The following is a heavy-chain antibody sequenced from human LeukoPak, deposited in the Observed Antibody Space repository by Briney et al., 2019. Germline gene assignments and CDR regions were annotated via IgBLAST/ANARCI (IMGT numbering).Heavy chain of an antibody. D-gene: IGHD2-8*01. Sequence: PSETLSLTCAVYGGSFSGYYWSWLRQPPGKGLEWIGEINHSGSTNYNPSLKSRVTISVDTSKNQFSLKLSSVTAADTAVYYCARGRRYCTNGVCYYYYYGMDVWGQGTTVTVSS. CDR2: INHSGST. CDR1: GGSFSGYY. J-gene: IGHJ6*02. V-gene: IGHV4-34*01. CDR3: ARGRRYCTNGVCYYYYYGMDV.